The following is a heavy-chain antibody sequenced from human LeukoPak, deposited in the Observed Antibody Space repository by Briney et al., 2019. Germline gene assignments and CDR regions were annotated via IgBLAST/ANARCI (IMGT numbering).Heavy chain of an antibody. V-gene: IGHV3-74*01. J-gene: IGHJ5*02. CDR3: ARPTKEGSSWYWWFDP. D-gene: IGHD6-13*01. Sequence: PGGSLRLSCAASGFTFSSYWMHWVRQAPGKGLVWVSRINNDGSSTSYADSVKGRFTISRENAKNTLYLQMNSLRAEDTAVYYCARPTKEGSSWYWWFDPWGQGTLVTVSS. CDR2: INNDGSST. CDR1: GFTFSSYW.